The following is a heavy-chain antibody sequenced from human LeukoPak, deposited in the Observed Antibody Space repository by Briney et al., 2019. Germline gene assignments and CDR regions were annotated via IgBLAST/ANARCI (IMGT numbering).Heavy chain of an antibody. CDR1: GDSISSYY. V-gene: IGHV4-59*01. CDR3: ARNLEMATITSPFDI. J-gene: IGHJ3*02. CDR2: IYYSGST. D-gene: IGHD5-24*01. Sequence: SETLSLTCTVFGDSISSYYWNWIRQPPGKGLEWIGYIYYSGSTNYNPSLKSRVTISVDTSKNQFSLKLSSVTAADTAVYYCARNLEMATITSPFDIWGQGTMVTVSS.